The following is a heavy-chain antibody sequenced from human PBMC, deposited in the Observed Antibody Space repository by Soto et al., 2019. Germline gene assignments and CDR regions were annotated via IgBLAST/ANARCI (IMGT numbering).Heavy chain of an antibody. J-gene: IGHJ6*02. V-gene: IGHV1-69*01. D-gene: IGHD2-15*01. CDR2: IIPIFGTA. CDR1: GGTFSSYA. Sequence: QVQLVQSGAEVKKPGSSVKVSCKASGGTFSSYAISWVRQAPGQGLEWMGGIIPIFGTANYAQKFQGRVPITADEATSTAYMEPSSLRSEDTAVYYCASNFTPTGGEMANIADYYGMDVWGQGTTVTVSS. CDR3: ASNFTPTGGEMANIADYYGMDV.